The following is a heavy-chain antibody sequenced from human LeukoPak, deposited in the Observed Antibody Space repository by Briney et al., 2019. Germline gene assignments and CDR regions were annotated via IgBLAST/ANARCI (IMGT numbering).Heavy chain of an antibody. D-gene: IGHD6-13*01. J-gene: IGHJ4*02. CDR3: ARGVAAAGTTLDY. V-gene: IGHV3-66*01. CDR1: GFTVSSNY. Sequence: GGSLRLSCAASGFTVSSNYMSWVRQAPGKGLEWVSVIYSSGTTYYADSVKGRFTISRDNSKNTLYLQMNSLRAEDTAVYYCARGVAAAGTTLDYWGQGTLVTVSS. CDR2: IYSSGTT.